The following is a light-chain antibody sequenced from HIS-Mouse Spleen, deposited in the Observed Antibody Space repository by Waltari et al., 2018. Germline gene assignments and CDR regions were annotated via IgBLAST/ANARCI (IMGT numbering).Light chain of an antibody. Sequence: RVXITCQAXXDISNYLNXYQQKPGKAXXXRIYDASNFXXXVPXXXSGSGSXTDXXFTISSLQPEDIATYXXQXYDNLPYTFGQGTKLEIK. J-gene: IGKJ2*01. CDR3: QXYDNLPYT. CDR2: DAS. CDR1: XDISNY. V-gene: IGKV1-33*01.